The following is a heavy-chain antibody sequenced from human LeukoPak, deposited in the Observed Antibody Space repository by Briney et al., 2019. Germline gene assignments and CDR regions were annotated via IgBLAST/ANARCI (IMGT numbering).Heavy chain of an antibody. CDR1: GGSISSSSYY. D-gene: IGHD3-22*01. CDR2: IYYGGST. J-gene: IGHJ4*02. V-gene: IGHV4-39*07. CDR3: ARVDYYDSSGPALFDY. Sequence: SETLSLTCTVSGGSISSSSYYWGWIRQPPGKGLEWIGSIYYGGSTYYNPSLKSRVTISVDTSKNQFSLKLSSVTAADTAVYYCARVDYYDSSGPALFDYWGQGTLVTVSS.